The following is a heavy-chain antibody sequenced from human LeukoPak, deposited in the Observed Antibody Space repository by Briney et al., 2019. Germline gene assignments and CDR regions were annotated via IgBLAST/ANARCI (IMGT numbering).Heavy chain of an antibody. D-gene: IGHD3-22*01. CDR3: AKSGGGEYYDVSGYCNY. J-gene: IGHJ4*02. Sequence: PGRSLRLPCACSGFIYRRHGMHWVRQAPGKGPEWVAVTSYDGTNNYHADSVKGRFTISRDNSKNTLYLQMNSLRAEDTAVYYCAKSGGGEYYDVSGYCNYWGQGTLVTVSS. CDR1: GFIYRRHG. V-gene: IGHV3-30*18. CDR2: TSYDGTNN.